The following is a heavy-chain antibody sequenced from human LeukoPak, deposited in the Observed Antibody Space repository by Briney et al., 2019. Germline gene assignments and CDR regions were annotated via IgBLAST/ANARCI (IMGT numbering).Heavy chain of an antibody. J-gene: IGHJ6*02. D-gene: IGHD1/OR15-1a*01. CDR2: IYDSGST. Sequence: SQTLSLTCVVSGISISSGGYSWSWIRQPPGKGLEWIGCIYDSGSTYYDPSLKSRVTISLDRALNQFSLKLTSVTAADTAVYYCARGTKFYGMDVWGQGTTVTVSS. CDR3: ARGTKFYGMDV. V-gene: IGHV4-30-2*01. CDR1: GISISSGGYS.